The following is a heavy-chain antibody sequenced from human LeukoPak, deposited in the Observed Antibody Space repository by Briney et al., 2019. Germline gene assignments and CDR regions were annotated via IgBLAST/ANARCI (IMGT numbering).Heavy chain of an antibody. CDR3: ARETGSGYYQTDAFDI. J-gene: IGHJ3*02. D-gene: IGHD3-22*01. Sequence: GVSVTLSCAASGFTISYHWMHWVRQAPGKGLVWVSRINSDAGRPSYADSVKGRFTISRDNVKNTLYLQMTSLRAEDTALYYCARETGSGYYQTDAFDIWGEGTMVTVSS. V-gene: IGHV3-74*01. CDR2: INSDAGRP. CDR1: GFTISYHW.